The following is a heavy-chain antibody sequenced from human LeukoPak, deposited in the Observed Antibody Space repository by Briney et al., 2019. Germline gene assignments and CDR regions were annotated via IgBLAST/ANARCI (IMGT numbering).Heavy chain of an antibody. CDR3: ASEDNTGSSAY. CDR2: IKQDGSEK. J-gene: IGHJ4*02. CDR1: GFTFSNFW. V-gene: IGHV3-7*01. Sequence: GGSLRLSCAASGFTFSNFWVSWVRQAPGKGLEWVANIKQDGSEKYYVDSVKGRFTISRDNAKNSLYLQMSSLRGDDTALYYCASEDNTGSSAYWGQGTLVTVSS. D-gene: IGHD3-22*01.